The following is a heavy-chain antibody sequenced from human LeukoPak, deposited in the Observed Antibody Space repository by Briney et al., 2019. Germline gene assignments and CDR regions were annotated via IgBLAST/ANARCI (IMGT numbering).Heavy chain of an antibody. J-gene: IGHJ3*02. Sequence: PGGSLRLSCAASGFTFSSYWMHWVRQAPGKWLVWVSRINSDGSSTSYADSVKGRFTISRDNAKNTLYLQMNSLRAEDTAVYYCARDRDDAFDIWGQVTMVTVSS. CDR1: GFTFSSYW. CDR3: ARDRDDAFDI. V-gene: IGHV3-74*01. CDR2: INSDGSST.